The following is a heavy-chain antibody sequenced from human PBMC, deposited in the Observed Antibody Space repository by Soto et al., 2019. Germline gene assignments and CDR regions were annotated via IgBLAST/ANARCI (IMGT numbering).Heavy chain of an antibody. CDR3: ARDIAPSTSGWDAAVGY. J-gene: IGHJ4*02. Sequence: QVQLVQSGAEVKKPGASVKVSCKASGYTFTSYYMHWVRQAPGQGLEWMGIINPIGGSTSYAQKFQESVTMTRDTDKITAYMQLSSLRSEDTAVYYCARDIAPSTSGWDAAVGYWGQGTLVTVSS. CDR1: GYTFTSYY. D-gene: IGHD6-19*01. V-gene: IGHV1-46*03. CDR2: INPIGGST.